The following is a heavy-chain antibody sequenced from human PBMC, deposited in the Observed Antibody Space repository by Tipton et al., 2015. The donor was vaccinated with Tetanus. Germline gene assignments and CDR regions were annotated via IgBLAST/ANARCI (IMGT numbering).Heavy chain of an antibody. J-gene: IGHJ4*02. D-gene: IGHD1-26*01. CDR1: GGSVTSNIHY. CDR2: GYESGTT. Sequence: TLSLTCTVSGGSVTSNIHYWNWIRQPPGKGLEWIGYGYESGTTNYNPSLKSRVTMSLDTSKNQFSLKLTSVTAADTAIYYCAREQARGARGWNYFDYWGQGTLVTVSS. CDR3: AREQARGARGWNYFDY. V-gene: IGHV4-61*01.